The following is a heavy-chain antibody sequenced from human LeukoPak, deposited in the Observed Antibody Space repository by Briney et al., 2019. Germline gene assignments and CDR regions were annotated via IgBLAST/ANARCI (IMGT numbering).Heavy chain of an antibody. CDR3: ARGQDHDFWSGYNWFDP. Sequence: PGGSLRLSCAASGFTFTSYAMSWVRQAPGKGLEWVSYISSSSSTIYYADSVKGRFTISRDNAKNSLYLQMNSLRAEDTAVYYCARGQDHDFWSGYNWFDPWGQGTLVTVSS. CDR1: GFTFTSYA. CDR2: ISSSSSTI. J-gene: IGHJ5*02. D-gene: IGHD3-3*01. V-gene: IGHV3-48*01.